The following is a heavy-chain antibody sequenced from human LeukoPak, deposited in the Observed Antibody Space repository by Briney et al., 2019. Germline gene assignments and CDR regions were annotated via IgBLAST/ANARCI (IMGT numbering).Heavy chain of an antibody. CDR2: IYNSGST. D-gene: IGHD5-24*01. J-gene: IGHJ3*02. CDR3: ARGKRWLHPGDAFDI. CDR1: GYSISSGYY. Sequence: SETLSLTCAVSGYSISSGYYWGWIRQPPGKGLEWIGSIYNSGSTYYNPSLKSRVTISVDTSKNQFSLKLSSVTAADTAVYYCARGKRWLHPGDAFDIWGQGTMVTVSS. V-gene: IGHV4-38-2*01.